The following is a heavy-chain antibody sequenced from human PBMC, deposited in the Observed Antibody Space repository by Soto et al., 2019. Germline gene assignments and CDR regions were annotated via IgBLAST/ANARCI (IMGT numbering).Heavy chain of an antibody. CDR1: GGTFSSYT. D-gene: IGHD6-6*01. CDR3: AAGMLGLGSSSSSLYYFDY. V-gene: IGHV1-69*02. Sequence: QVQLVQSGAEVKKPGSSVKVSCKASGGTFSSYTISWVRQAPGQGLEWMGRIIPILGIANYAQKFQGRVTITADKSTRTAYMELSSLRSEDTAVYYCAAGMLGLGSSSSSLYYFDYWGQGTLVTVSS. J-gene: IGHJ4*02. CDR2: IIPILGIA.